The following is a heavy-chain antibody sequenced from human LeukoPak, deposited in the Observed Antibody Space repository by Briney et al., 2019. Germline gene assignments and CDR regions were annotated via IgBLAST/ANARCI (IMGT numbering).Heavy chain of an antibody. CDR3: ARGYGATGLIDY. CDR2: IISDEGST. V-gene: IGHV3-74*01. D-gene: IGHD4/OR15-4a*01. CDR1: GFTFSDYW. J-gene: IGHJ4*02. Sequence: GGSLRLSCAASGFTFSDYWMHWVRQAPGKGLVWVSRIISDEGSTTYAASVMGRFTISRDNAKNTLYLQMNSLRAEDTAVYYCARGYGATGLIDYWGQGTLVTVSS.